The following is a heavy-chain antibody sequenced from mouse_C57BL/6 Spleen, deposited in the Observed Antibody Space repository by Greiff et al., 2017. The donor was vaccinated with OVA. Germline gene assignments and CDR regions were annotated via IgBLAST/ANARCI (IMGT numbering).Heavy chain of an antibody. Sequence: VPLQQSGPELVKPGASVKIPCKASGYTFTDYNMDWVKQSHGKSLEWIGDINPNNGGTIYNQKFKGKATLTVDKSSSTAYMELRSLTSEDTAVYYCARSYYDRYYAMDYWGQGTSVTVSS. V-gene: IGHV1-18*01. CDR2: INPNNGGT. CDR1: GYTFTDYN. J-gene: IGHJ4*01. D-gene: IGHD2-12*01. CDR3: ARSYYDRYYAMDY.